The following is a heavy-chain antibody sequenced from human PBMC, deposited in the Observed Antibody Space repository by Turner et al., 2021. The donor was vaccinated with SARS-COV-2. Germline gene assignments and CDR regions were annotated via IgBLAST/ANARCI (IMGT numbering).Heavy chain of an antibody. V-gene: IGHV1-24*01. Sequence: QVQLVQSGAEMKKPGASVKVSCKVSGYTLTELSMHWVRQAPGKGLEWMGGFDPEDAKTIYAQKFQGRVTMTEDTSTDTAYMEVSSLRSEDTAVYYCATATVIYGDYENYYYYYGMDVWGQGTTVTVSS. D-gene: IGHD4-17*01. CDR1: GYTLTELS. CDR2: FDPEDAKT. J-gene: IGHJ6*02. CDR3: ATATVIYGDYENYYYYYGMDV.